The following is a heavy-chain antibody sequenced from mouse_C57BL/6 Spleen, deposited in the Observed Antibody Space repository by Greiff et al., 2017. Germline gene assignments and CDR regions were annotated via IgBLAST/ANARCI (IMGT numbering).Heavy chain of an antibody. D-gene: IGHD5-1-1*01. CDR1: GYTFTSYW. Sequence: VQLQQSGAELAKPGASVKLSCKASGYTFTSYWMHWVKQRPGQGLEWIGYINPSSGYTKYNQKFKDKATLTADKSSSTSYMQLSSLTYEDSSVYYCARLDTPYAMDYWGQGTSVTVSS. CDR3: ARLDTPYAMDY. V-gene: IGHV1-7*01. CDR2: INPSSGYT. J-gene: IGHJ4*01.